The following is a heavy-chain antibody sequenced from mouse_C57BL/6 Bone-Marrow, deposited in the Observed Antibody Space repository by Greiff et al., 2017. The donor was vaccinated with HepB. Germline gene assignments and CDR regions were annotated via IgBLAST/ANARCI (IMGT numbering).Heavy chain of an antibody. CDR1: GFTFSSYG. J-gene: IGHJ1*03. CDR3: AIGTVEGRWYFDV. Sequence: EVQVVESGGDLVKPGGSLKLSCAASGFTFSSYGMSWVRQTPDKRLAWVATISSGGSYTYYPDSVKGRVTISRDNAKNTLYLHMSSLKSEDTAMYYCAIGTVEGRWYFDVWGTGTTVTVSS. CDR2: ISSGGSYT. V-gene: IGHV5-6*01. D-gene: IGHD1-1*01.